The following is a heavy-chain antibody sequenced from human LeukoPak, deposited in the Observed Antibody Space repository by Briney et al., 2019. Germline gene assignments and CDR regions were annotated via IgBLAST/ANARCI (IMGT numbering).Heavy chain of an antibody. V-gene: IGHV5-51*01. J-gene: IGHJ5*02. CDR1: GYSLTTYW. CDR3: ARLHPDHYDSGRGLNWFDP. CDR2: VDPGDSQT. D-gene: IGHD3-10*01. Sequence: GESLKISCKESGYSLTTYWIGWVRQMPGKGLEWMGIVDPGDSQTRYSPSFQGLVTISVDKSIRNVYLQWTSLKASDTAMYYCARLHPDHYDSGRGLNWFDPWGQGTLVTVSS.